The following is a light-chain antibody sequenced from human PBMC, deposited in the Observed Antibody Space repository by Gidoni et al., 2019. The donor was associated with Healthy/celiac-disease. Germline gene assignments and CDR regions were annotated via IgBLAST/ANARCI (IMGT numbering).Light chain of an antibody. CDR3: AAWDDSLSGPNVV. CDR1: SSNIGSNY. J-gene: IGLJ2*01. CDR2: RNN. V-gene: IGLV1-47*01. Sequence: QSVLTQPPSASGTPGQRVTISCSGSSSNIGSNYVYWYQQLPGTAPKLLSYRNNQRPSGVPDRFSGSKSGTSASLAISGLRSEDEADYYCAAWDDSLSGPNVVFGGGTKLTVL.